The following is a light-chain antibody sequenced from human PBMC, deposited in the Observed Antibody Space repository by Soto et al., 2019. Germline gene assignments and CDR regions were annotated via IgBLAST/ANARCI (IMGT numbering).Light chain of an antibody. J-gene: IGLJ2*01. CDR2: EVT. CDR3: SSFAGGGNPVL. Sequence: QSALIQPPSASGSLGQSVTISCTGTSSDVGGYDYVSWHQQHPGKAPKVMIYEVTQRPPGVPDRFSGSKSGNTASLTVSGLQAEDEADYYCSSFAGGGNPVLLGGGTKLTVL. V-gene: IGLV2-8*01. CDR1: SSDVGGYDY.